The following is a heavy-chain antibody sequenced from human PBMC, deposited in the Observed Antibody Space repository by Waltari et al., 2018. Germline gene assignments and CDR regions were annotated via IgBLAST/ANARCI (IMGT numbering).Heavy chain of an antibody. J-gene: IGHJ4*02. Sequence: EVQLVESGGSLVQPGGLRRLAGKVSGCTLCCSSLSRFRQAPGKGLEWVSYTGGSGTIVYYADSVRGRFTISRDNAKNSLYLQMDSLRAEDTAVYYCATARDSSGYYYVRYFDSWGQRTLVTVSS. CDR3: ATARDSSGYYYVRYFDS. V-gene: IGHV3-48*04. D-gene: IGHD3-22*01. CDR1: GCTLCCSS. CDR2: TGGSGTIV.